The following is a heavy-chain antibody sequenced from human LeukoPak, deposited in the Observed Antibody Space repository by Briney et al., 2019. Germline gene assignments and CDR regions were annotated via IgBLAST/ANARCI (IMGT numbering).Heavy chain of an antibody. D-gene: IGHD5-12*01. V-gene: IGHV4-4*07. J-gene: IGHJ4*02. CDR1: GGSFSSHY. Sequence: SETLSLTCTVSGGSFSSHYSSWIRQPAGKGLEWIGRIYSSGSTYYNPSLKSRVTISVDTSKNQFSLKLSSVTAADTAVYYCARVGDSGYDGTHFDYWGQGTLVTVSS. CDR2: IYSSGST. CDR3: ARVGDSGYDGTHFDY.